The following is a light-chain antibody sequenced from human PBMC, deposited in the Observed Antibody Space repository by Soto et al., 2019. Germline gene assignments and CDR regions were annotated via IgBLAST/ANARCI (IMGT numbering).Light chain of an antibody. Sequence: QSVLTQPASVSGSPGQSITISCTGTSSDIGSYNLVSWYQQYPRKAPKLMIYEGSKRPSGVSNRFSGSKSGNTASLTISGLQAEDEADYYCCSYAGSSTFVFGTGTKLTVL. J-gene: IGLJ1*01. CDR1: SSDIGSYNL. CDR3: CSYAGSSTFV. CDR2: EGS. V-gene: IGLV2-23*01.